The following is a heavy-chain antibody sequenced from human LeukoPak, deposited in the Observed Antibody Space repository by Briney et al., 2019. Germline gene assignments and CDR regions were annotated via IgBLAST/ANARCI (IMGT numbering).Heavy chain of an antibody. Sequence: GGSLRLSCAASGVTLSTYAMSWARQAPGKGLEWVSGISSSGSGDNTYYADSVKGRFTISRDSSKDTLFLHMNTLRAEDTAIYYCAKDRTVEASYWYFDLWGRGTLVTVSS. CDR2: ISSSGSGDNT. D-gene: IGHD4-23*01. J-gene: IGHJ2*01. CDR3: AKDRTVEASYWYFDL. CDR1: GVTLSTYA. V-gene: IGHV3-23*01.